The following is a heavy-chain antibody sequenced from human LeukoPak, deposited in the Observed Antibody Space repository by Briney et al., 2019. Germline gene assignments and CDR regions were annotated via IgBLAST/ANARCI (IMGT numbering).Heavy chain of an antibody. D-gene: IGHD2-2*01. CDR2: ISSGRTI. Sequence: GGSLRLSCAASGFTFSSYSMNWVRQAPGKGLEWVSSISSGRTIYYADSVKGRFTISRDNAKNSLYLQMNSLRAEDTAVYYCARDQRYCSSSSCPWEPFDYWGQGTLVTVSS. CDR1: GFTFSSYS. J-gene: IGHJ4*02. CDR3: ARDQRYCSSSSCPWEPFDY. V-gene: IGHV3-21*04.